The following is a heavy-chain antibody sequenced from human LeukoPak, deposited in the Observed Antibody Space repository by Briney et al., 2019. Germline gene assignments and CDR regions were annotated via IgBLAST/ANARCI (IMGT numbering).Heavy chain of an antibody. CDR2: ISGSGGST. J-gene: IGHJ4*02. Sequence: PGGSLRLPCAVSGFTFSGYAMSWVRQAPGKGLEWVSVISGSGGSTYHADSVKGRFTISRDNSKNTLYLQMNSLRAEDTAVYYCAKSLRGRETSSFDYWGQGTLVTVSS. CDR3: AKSLRGRETSSFDY. CDR1: GFTFSGYA. D-gene: IGHD3-10*01. V-gene: IGHV3-23*01.